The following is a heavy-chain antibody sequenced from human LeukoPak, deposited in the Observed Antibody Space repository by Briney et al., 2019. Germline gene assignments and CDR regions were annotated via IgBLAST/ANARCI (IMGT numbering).Heavy chain of an antibody. CDR3: ERPPYDILTGYQTYFDY. CDR2: INWNGGST. D-gene: IGHD3-9*01. Sequence: GGSLRLSCAASGFTFADYGMSWVRQAPGKGLEWVSGINWNGGSTGYADSVKGRFTISRDNAKNSLYLQMNSLRAEDTALYYCERPPYDILTGYQTYFDYWGQGTLVTVSS. J-gene: IGHJ4*02. V-gene: IGHV3-20*04. CDR1: GFTFADYG.